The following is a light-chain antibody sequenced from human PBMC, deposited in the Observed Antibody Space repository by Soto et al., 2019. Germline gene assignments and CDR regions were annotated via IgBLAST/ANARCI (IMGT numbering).Light chain of an antibody. Sequence: DIQMTQSPSSLSASVGDRVTITCRASQSISTYVNWYQQKPGKAPNLLIFGASRLQSGVPSRFSGSRSGTDFTLTISSLRPEDFATYFCQQSFSQPWTFGQGTNVEIK. CDR3: QQSFSQPWT. J-gene: IGKJ1*01. CDR1: QSISTY. CDR2: GAS. V-gene: IGKV1-39*01.